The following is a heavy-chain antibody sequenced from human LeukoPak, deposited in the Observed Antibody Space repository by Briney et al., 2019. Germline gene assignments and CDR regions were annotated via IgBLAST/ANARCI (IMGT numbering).Heavy chain of an antibody. D-gene: IGHD1-26*01. CDR2: ITDSGSGT. V-gene: IGHV3-23*01. CDR3: AKNLLGSESFSWYFDL. J-gene: IGHJ2*01. Sequence: GRSLRLSCAASGVTFSSHGMSWVRQAPGKGLEWVSSITDSGSGTCYADSVKDRFTMSRDNSKNTLYLQMNSLRAEDTAVYYCAKNLLGSESFSWYFDLWGRGTLVTVSS. CDR1: GVTFSSHG.